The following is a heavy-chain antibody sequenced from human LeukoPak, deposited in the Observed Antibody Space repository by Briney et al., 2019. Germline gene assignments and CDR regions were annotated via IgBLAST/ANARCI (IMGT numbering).Heavy chain of an antibody. CDR2: ISAGGVST. Sequence: GGSLRLSCAASGFTFSSYAMNWVRQAPGKGLEWVSGISAGGVSTYYADSVKGRVTISRDNSKNTLYLLMDTLRAEDTAVYFCAKARLSRYDFWEIDYWGQGTLVTVSS. CDR1: GFTFSSYA. D-gene: IGHD3-3*01. CDR3: AKARLSRYDFWEIDY. V-gene: IGHV3-23*01. J-gene: IGHJ4*02.